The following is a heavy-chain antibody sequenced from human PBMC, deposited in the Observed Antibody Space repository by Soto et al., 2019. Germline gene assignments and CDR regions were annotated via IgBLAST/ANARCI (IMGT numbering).Heavy chain of an antibody. V-gene: IGHV3-23*01. CDR3: AKDTTSGWYVGYYFDY. CDR1: GFTFSSYA. Sequence: GGSLRLSCADSGFTFSSYAMSWVRQAPGKGLEWVSAISGSGGSTYYADSVKGRFTISRDNSKNTLYLQMNSLRAEDTAVYYCAKDTTSGWYVGYYFDYWGQGTLVTVSS. J-gene: IGHJ4*02. D-gene: IGHD6-19*01. CDR2: ISGSGGST.